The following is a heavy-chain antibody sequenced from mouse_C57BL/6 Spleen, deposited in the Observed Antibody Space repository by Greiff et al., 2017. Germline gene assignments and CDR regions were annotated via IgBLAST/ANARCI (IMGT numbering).Heavy chain of an antibody. CDR3: ARHEERRSYGDFSWFAY. CDR2: FYPGSGSI. D-gene: IGHD2-13*01. CDR1: GYTFTEYT. J-gene: IGHJ3*01. V-gene: IGHV1-62-2*01. Sequence: QVQLQQSGAELVKPGASVKLSCKASGYTFTEYTIHWVKQRPGQGLEWIGWFYPGSGSIKYNEKFKDKATVTADKSSSTVYMELSRLTSEDSAVYFCARHEERRSYGDFSWFAYWGQGTLVTVSA.